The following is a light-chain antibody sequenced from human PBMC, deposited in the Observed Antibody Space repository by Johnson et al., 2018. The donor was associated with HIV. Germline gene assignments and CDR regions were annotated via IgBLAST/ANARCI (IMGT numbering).Light chain of an antibody. Sequence: QSVLTQPPSVSAAPGQKVTISCSGSSSNIGNNYVSWYQQLPGTAPKLLIYENNKRPSGIPDRFSGSKSGTSATLGITGLQTGDEADYYCGTWDSSLSQGVFGTGTKVTGL. CDR2: ENN. J-gene: IGLJ1*01. CDR1: SSNIGNNY. V-gene: IGLV1-51*02. CDR3: GTWDSSLSQGV.